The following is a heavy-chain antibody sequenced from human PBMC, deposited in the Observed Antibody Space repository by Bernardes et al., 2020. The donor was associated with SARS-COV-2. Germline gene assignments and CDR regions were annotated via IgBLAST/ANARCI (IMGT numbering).Heavy chain of an antibody. CDR3: ARHCSSTSCYTRVPNVGDY. J-gene: IGHJ4*02. Sequence: SEPLSLTCTVSGGSISSSSYYWGWLLQPPGKGLEWIGSIYYSGSTYYNPSLKSRVTISVDTSKNQFSLKLSSVTAADTAVYYCARHCSSTSCYTRVPNVGDYWGQGTLVTVSS. CDR2: IYYSGST. D-gene: IGHD2-2*02. CDR1: GGSISSSSYY. V-gene: IGHV4-39*01.